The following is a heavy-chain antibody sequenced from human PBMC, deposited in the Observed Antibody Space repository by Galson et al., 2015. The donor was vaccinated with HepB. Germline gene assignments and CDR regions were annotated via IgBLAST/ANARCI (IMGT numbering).Heavy chain of an antibody. CDR2: ISSSSNTI. D-gene: IGHD2-15*01. CDR3: ASRYCSGGSCALDY. Sequence: SLRLSCAASGFTFSSYTMNWVRQAPGKGLEWVSSISSSSNTIRYADSVKGRFTISRENAKNSLYLQMNSLRAEDTAVYYCASRYCSGGSCALDYWGQGTVVTVSS. V-gene: IGHV3-48*01. CDR1: GFTFSSYT. J-gene: IGHJ4*02.